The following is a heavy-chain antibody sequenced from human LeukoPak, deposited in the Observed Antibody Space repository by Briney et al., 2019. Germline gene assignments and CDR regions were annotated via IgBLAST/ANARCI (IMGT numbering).Heavy chain of an antibody. CDR3: ARDRSGYYGSGSYYNAAFDI. D-gene: IGHD3-10*01. V-gene: IGHV3-7*01. CDR2: IKQDGSEK. J-gene: IGHJ3*02. CDR1: GFTFSSYW. Sequence: GGSLRLSCAASGFTFSSYWMSWVRQAPGKGLEWVANIKQDGSEKYYVDSVKGRFTISRDNAKNSLYLQMNSLTAEDTAVYYCARDRSGYYGSGSYYNAAFDIWGQGTMVTVSS.